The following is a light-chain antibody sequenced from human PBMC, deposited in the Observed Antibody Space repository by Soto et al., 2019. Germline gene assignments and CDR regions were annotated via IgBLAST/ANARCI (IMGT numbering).Light chain of an antibody. Sequence: DIVLTQSPVPLSLSPLQIATPSCRASETVSSYLLWYQQKPGQDPRLLIYDASERATGIPARFSGSGSETDFTLTISSLEPEDFGVYYCLHRMNWPLTFGQGTRLEI. V-gene: IGKV3-11*01. CDR2: DAS. CDR1: ETVSSY. J-gene: IGKJ5*01. CDR3: LHRMNWPLT.